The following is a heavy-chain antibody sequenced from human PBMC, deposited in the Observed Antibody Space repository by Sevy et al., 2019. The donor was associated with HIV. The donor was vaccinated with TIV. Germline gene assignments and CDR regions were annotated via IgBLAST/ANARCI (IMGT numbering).Heavy chain of an antibody. CDR2: INPYSGGT. CDR3: VRDRFYGGDSVTFAGDF. CDR1: GYTFNSFY. D-gene: IGHD2-21*02. Sequence: ASVKVSCKASGYTFNSFYIHWVRQAPGQGLEWMGWINPYSGGTHHAQKFHGRVTLTRDTSISVAYMDLTSLRSNDTAVYYCVRDRFYGGDSVTFAGDFWGQGTLVTVSS. J-gene: IGHJ4*02. V-gene: IGHV1-2*02.